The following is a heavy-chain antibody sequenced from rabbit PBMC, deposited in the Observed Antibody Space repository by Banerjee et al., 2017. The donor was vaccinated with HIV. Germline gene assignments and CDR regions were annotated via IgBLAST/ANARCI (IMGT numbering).Heavy chain of an antibody. Sequence: QSLEESGGDLVKPGASLTLTCKASGFSLSSYWMSWVRQAPGEGLEYIGCINIGSGSTYYASWAKGRFTFSKTSSTTVTLQMTSLTAADTATYFCARWPGSGDYSLDLWGPGTLVTVS. CDR2: INIGSGST. CDR1: GFSLSSYW. D-gene: IGHD8-1*01. CDR3: ARWPGSGDYSLDL. J-gene: IGHJ4*01. V-gene: IGHV1S40*01.